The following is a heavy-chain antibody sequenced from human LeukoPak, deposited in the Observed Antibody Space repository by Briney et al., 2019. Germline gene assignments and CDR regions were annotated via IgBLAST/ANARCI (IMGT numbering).Heavy chain of an antibody. CDR2: IKQDGSEK. Sequence: GGSLRLSCAASGFTFSHYYMSWVRQAPGKGLEWVANIKQDGSEKYYVDSVKGRFTISRDNAKNSLYLQMNSLRAEDTAVYYCASRAHFWSGPGGWGQGTLVTVSS. J-gene: IGHJ4*02. V-gene: IGHV3-7*01. CDR3: ASRAHFWSGPGG. CDR1: GFTFSHYY. D-gene: IGHD3-3*02.